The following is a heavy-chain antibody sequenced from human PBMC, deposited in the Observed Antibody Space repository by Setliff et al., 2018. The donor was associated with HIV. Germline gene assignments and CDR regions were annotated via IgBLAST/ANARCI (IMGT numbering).Heavy chain of an antibody. CDR2: IYYSGSN. V-gene: IGHV4-61*01. Sequence: SETLSLTCTVSGGSVSSGSYYWSWIRQPPGKGLEWIGYIYYSGSNKHNPSLKSRVTISLDTSKNQFSLKPTSVTAADTAVYYCERYSPRGYTLTGPYWGQGTLVTVSS. D-gene: IGHD6-25*01. J-gene: IGHJ4*02. CDR3: ERYSPRGYTLTGPY. CDR1: GGSVSSGSYY.